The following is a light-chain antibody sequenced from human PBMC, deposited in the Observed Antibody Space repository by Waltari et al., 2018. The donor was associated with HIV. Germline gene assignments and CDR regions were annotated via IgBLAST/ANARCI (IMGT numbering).Light chain of an antibody. J-gene: IGLJ2*01. V-gene: IGLV3-1*01. CDR3: QAWDNTVI. Sequence: SYEVTQSPSLSVSPGQTAAISCSGETLGSYVSWYQQRPGQPPVLVIYQNTVRPPGIPGRFSGSKSGNTATLTITGTQTMDEADYYCQAWDNTVIFGGGTKLTVL. CDR1: TLGSY. CDR2: QNT.